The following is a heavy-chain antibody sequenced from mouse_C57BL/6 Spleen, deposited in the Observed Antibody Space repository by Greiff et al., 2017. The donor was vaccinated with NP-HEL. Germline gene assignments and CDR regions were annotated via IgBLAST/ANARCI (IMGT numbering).Heavy chain of an antibody. V-gene: IGHV1-7*01. CDR3: AICYYGSSYVEAMDY. Sequence: VQLVEPGAELAKPGASVKLSCKASGYTFTSYWMHWVKQRPGQGLEWIGYINPSSGYTKYNQKFKDKATLTADKSSSTAYMQLSSLTYEDSAVYYCAICYYGSSYVEAMDYWGQGTSVTVSS. CDR2: INPSSGYT. J-gene: IGHJ4*01. D-gene: IGHD1-1*01. CDR1: GYTFTSYW.